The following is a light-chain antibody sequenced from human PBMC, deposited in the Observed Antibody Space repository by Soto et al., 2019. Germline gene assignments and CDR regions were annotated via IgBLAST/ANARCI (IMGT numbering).Light chain of an antibody. CDR3: QQYGSSSWT. CDR2: GAS. J-gene: IGKJ1*01. Sequence: EIVLTQSPGTLSLSPGERATLSCRASQSVSSSYLAWYQQKPGQAPRLLIYGASSRATGIPERFSGRGSGKDFTLTISRLEPEDFAVYYCQQYGSSSWTFGQGTKMEIK. CDR1: QSVSSSY. V-gene: IGKV3-20*01.